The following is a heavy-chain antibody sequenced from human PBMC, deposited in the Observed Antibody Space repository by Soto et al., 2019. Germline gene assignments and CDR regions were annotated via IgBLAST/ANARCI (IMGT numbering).Heavy chain of an antibody. CDR3: ARPLAAAGTRGFDY. V-gene: IGHV4-4*02. CDR1: SDSISSNSW. Sequence: QVQLQESGPGLVRPSGTLSLTCAVSSDSISSNSWWSWVRQPPGKGLEWIGEAHHSGKTNYNASLESRVAISIDKSKTHFSLTLNSVAAADTAVYYCARPLAAAGTRGFDYWGLGTLVTVSS. J-gene: IGHJ4*02. D-gene: IGHD6-13*01. CDR2: AHHSGKT.